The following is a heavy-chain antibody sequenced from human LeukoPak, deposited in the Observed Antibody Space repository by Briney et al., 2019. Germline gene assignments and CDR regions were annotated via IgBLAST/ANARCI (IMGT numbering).Heavy chain of an antibody. CDR1: GFLFSNYE. V-gene: IGHV3-48*03. CDR3: ARDSRGGVVVTTIPFYDS. D-gene: IGHD2-21*02. J-gene: IGHJ4*02. Sequence: GGSPRLYCVASGFLFSNYEMNWVRLAPGKGLEWISYIDSGGSAIYYADSVKGRFTISRDNAKNSLHLQMNSLSPDDTAIYYCARDSRGGVVVTTIPFYDSWGQGTLVTVSS. CDR2: IDSGGSAI.